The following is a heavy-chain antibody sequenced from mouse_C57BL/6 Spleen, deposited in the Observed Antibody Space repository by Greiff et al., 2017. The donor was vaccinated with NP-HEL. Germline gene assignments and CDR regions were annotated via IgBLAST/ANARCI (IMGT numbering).Heavy chain of an antibody. CDR3: AIYDYYAMDY. CDR2: IWSGEST. J-gene: IGHJ4*01. Sequence: QVQLQQSGPGLVQPSQSLSITCTVSGFSLTSYGVHWVRQSPGKGLEWLGVIWSGESTDYNAAFISRLSISKDNSKSQVFFKMNSLQADDTAIYYCAIYDYYAMDYWGQGTSVTVSS. V-gene: IGHV2-2*01. CDR1: GFSLTSYG. D-gene: IGHD2-12*01.